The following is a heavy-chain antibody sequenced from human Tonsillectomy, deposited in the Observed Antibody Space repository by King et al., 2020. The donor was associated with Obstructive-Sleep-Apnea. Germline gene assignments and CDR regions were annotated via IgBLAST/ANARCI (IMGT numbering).Heavy chain of an antibody. V-gene: IGHV3-30*04. D-gene: IGHD5-18*01. CDR2: ISYDGSNK. Sequence: VQLVESGGGVVQPGRSLRLSCAASGFTFSSYAMHWVRQAPGKGLEWVAVISYDGSNKYYADSVKGRFTISRDNSKNTLYLQMNSLRAEDTAVYYCAGDTAMDAIFDYWGQGTLVTVSS. CDR1: GFTFSSYA. J-gene: IGHJ4*02. CDR3: AGDTAMDAIFDY.